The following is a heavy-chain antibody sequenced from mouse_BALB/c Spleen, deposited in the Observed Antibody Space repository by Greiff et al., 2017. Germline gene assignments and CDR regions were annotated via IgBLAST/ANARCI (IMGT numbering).Heavy chain of an antibody. CDR1: GFTFSSYA. CDR2: ISSGGSYT. Sequence: EVKLVESGGGLVKPGGSLKLSCAASGFTFSSYAMSWVRQSPEKRLEWVAEISSGGSYTYYPDTVTGRFTISRDNAKNTLYLEMGSLRSEDTAMYYCARAHCGRGFDDWGQGTTLTVSS. V-gene: IGHV5-9-4*01. CDR3: ARAHCGRGFDD. D-gene: IGHD1-1*01. J-gene: IGHJ2*01.